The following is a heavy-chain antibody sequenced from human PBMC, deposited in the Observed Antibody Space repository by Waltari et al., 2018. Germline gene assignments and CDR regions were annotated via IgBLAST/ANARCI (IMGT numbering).Heavy chain of an antibody. CDR2: IEPEDGET. CDR1: GYRFSDYY. V-gene: IGHV1-69-2*01. D-gene: IGHD1-20*01. Sequence: EVQLLQSGAELVKPGTTVKISCKVSGYRFSDYYIPWVQQAPGKGLQWMGLIEPEDGETIYADNFRDTITLTADTSTNTAYLELNNVSSQDTAVFYCATALGDNISASRAFEIWGQGTMITVAS. J-gene: IGHJ3*02. CDR3: ATALGDNISASRAFEI.